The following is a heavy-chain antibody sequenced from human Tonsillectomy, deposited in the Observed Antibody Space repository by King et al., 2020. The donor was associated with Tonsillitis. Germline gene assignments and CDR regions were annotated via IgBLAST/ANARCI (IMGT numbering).Heavy chain of an antibody. CDR2: ISSSSSTI. V-gene: IGHV3-48*02. CDR1: GFTFSSYS. CDR3: ARDLPATIFGVVTYGMDV. D-gene: IGHD3-3*01. Sequence: VQLVESGGGLVQPGGSLRLSCAASGFTFSSYSMNWVRQAPGKGLEWVSYISSSSSTIYYADSVKGRFTISGDNAKNSLYLQMNSLRDEDTAVYYCARDLPATIFGVVTYGMDVWGQGTTVTVSS. J-gene: IGHJ6*02.